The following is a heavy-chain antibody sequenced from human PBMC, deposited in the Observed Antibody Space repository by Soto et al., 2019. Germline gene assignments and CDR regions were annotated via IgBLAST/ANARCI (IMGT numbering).Heavy chain of an antibody. J-gene: IGHJ4*02. CDR3: ARRYGYYFEY. CDR2: IYYSGST. Sequence: SETLSLTCTVFGGSISSYYWSWIRQPPGKGLEWIGYIYYSGSTNYNPSLKSRVTISVDTSKNQLSLKLSSVTAADTAVYYCARRYGYYFEYWGQGTLVTVSS. D-gene: IGHD4-17*01. V-gene: IGHV4-59*08. CDR1: GGSISSYY.